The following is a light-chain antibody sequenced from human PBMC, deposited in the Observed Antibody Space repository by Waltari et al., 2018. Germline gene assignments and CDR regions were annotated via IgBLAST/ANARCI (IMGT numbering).Light chain of an antibody. CDR2: EAS. CDR1: QNLHKY. J-gene: IGKJ4*01. V-gene: IGKV3-11*01. Sequence: EVVLTQSPASLSSSPGERVTLSCRASQNLHKYLAWYQQKPGQAPNLLIYEASNRATGIPDRFSGSGSGTDFTLTIDSLEPEDFAVYFCQQRSNWPPLTFGGGTKVEIK. CDR3: QQRSNWPPLT.